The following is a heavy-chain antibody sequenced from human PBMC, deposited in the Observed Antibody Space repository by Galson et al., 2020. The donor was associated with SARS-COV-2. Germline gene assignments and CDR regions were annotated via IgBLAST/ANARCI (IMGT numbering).Heavy chain of an antibody. D-gene: IGHD1-26*01. CDR1: EFTFSTYA. V-gene: IGHV3-30*01. CDR3: ARPWGGTYFSYFDS. CDR2: ISYDGSNK. J-gene: IGHJ4*02. Sequence: GSLRLSCAASEFTFSTYAMHWVRQAPGKGLEWVAVISYDGSNKYYADSVKGRFTISRDNSKNTLYLQMNSLRAEDTAVYYCARPWGGTYFSYFDSWGQGTLVTVSS.